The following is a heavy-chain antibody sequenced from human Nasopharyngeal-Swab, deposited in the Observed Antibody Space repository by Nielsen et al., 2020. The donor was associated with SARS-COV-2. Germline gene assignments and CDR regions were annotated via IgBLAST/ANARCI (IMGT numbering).Heavy chain of an antibody. J-gene: IGHJ5*02. V-gene: IGHV3-15*01. CDR3: TTDPYQLLSPTPNWFDP. CDR2: IKSKTDGGTT. Sequence: GESLKISCAASGFTFSNAWMSWVRQAPGKGLEWVGRIKSKTDGGTTDYAAPVKGRFTISRDDSKNTLYLQMNSLKTEDTAVYYCTTDPYQLLSPTPNWFDPWGQGTLVTVSS. D-gene: IGHD2-2*01. CDR1: GFTFSNAW.